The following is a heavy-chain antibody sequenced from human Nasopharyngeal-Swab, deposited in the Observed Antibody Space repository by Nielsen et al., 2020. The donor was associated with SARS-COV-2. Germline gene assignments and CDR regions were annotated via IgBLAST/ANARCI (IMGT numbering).Heavy chain of an antibody. CDR2: IKQDGSEK. V-gene: IGHV3-7*01. D-gene: IGHD6-13*01. J-gene: IGHJ4*02. Sequence: VRQAPGKGLEWVTNIKQDGSEKYYVDSVKGRFTISRDNAKNSLYLQMNSLRAEDTAVYYCARDAFPGIAAAGPDYWGQGTLATVSS. CDR3: ARDAFPGIAAAGPDY.